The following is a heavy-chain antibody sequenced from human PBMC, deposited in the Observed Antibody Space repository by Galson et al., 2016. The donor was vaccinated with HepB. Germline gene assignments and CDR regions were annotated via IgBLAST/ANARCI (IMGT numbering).Heavy chain of an antibody. Sequence: SVTLSCAASGFTVSGTYMSWVRQAPGKGLEWVSTITHSGEITYYTDSVKGRFTISRDNSKNTLHLQMNSLRADDTAVYYCAKATGRTGPSEYWGQGTLVTVSS. CDR3: AKATGRTGPSEY. V-gene: IGHV3-53*01. J-gene: IGHJ4*02. D-gene: IGHD3/OR15-3a*01. CDR2: ITHSGEIT. CDR1: GFTVSGTY.